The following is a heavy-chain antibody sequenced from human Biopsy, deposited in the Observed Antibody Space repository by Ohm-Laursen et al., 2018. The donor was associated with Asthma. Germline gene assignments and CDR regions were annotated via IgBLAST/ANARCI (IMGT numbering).Heavy chain of an antibody. CDR3: AKVRSDWVITESFDY. D-gene: IGHD3-22*01. Sequence: SSLRLSCAASGFTFGDYCMSWVRQVPGQGLEWVSGISWNSATIGYADSVEGRFTISRDNAKNSVFLHMDSLRPEDTAFYYCAKVRSDWVITESFDYWGQGVLVTVSS. CDR2: ISWNSATI. V-gene: IGHV3-9*01. J-gene: IGHJ4*02. CDR1: GFTFGDYC.